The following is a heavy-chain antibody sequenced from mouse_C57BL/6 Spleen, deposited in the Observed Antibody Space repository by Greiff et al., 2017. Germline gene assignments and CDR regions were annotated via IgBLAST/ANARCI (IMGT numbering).Heavy chain of an antibody. V-gene: IGHV2-6*01. D-gene: IGHD1-1*01. J-gene: IGHJ4*01. CDR2: IWGVGST. CDR1: GFSLTSYG. Sequence: VQLQESGPGLVAPSQSLSITCTVSGFSLTSYGVDWVRQSPGKGLEWLGVIWGVGSTNYNSALKSRLSISKDNSKSQVFLKMNSLQTDDTAMYYCARRPFTTVGPYYAMDYWGQGTSVTVSS. CDR3: ARRPFTTVGPYYAMDY.